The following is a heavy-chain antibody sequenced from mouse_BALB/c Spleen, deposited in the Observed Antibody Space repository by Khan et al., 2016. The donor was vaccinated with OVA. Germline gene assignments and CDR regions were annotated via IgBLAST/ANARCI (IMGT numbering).Heavy chain of an antibody. J-gene: IGHJ2*01. CDR1: GYSITSGYG. V-gene: IGHV3-1*02. CDR3: ARAARIRY. Sequence: EVELVESGPGLVKPSQSLSFTCTVTGYSITSGYGWNWIRQFPGNKLEWMGYIRYSGSTNYNPSLKSRISITRDTSKNQFFLQLNSVTTEDTATYYYARAARIRYWGQGTTLTVSS. CDR2: IRYSGST.